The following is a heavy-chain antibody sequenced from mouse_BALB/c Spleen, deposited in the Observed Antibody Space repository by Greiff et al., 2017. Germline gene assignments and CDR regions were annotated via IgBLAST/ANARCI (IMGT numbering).Heavy chain of an antibody. CDR2: IWSGGST. CDR1: GFSLTSYG. J-gene: IGHJ4*01. D-gene: IGHD2-14*01. Sequence: QVQLQQSGPGLVQPSQSLSITCTVSGFSLTSYGVHWVRQSPGKGLEWLGVIWSGGSTDYNAAFISRLSISKDNSKSQVFFKMNSLQANDTAIYYCASLYYRYDVYAMDYWGQGTSVTVSS. CDR3: ASLYYRYDVYAMDY. V-gene: IGHV2-2*02.